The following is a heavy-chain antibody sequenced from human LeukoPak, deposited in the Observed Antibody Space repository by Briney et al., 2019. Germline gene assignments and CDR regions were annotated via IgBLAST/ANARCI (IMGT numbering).Heavy chain of an antibody. V-gene: IGHV3-7*01. CDR3: AREVVPTDGGLGY. CDR1: GITFSRYW. CDR2: IKQDGSEK. D-gene: IGHD2-2*01. J-gene: IGHJ4*02. Sequence: PGGSLRLSCAASGITFSRYWMSWVRQAPGKGLEWVANIKQDGSEKYYVDSVKGRFAISRDKAKNSLYLQMNSLRAEDTAVYYCAREVVPTDGGLGYWGQGTLVTVSS.